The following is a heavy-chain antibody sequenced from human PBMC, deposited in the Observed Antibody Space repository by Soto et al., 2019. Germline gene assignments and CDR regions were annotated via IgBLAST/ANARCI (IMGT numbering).Heavy chain of an antibody. D-gene: IGHD1-1*01. CDR2: VYSTGGT. J-gene: IGHJ6*02. CDR3: VRQGIGNLHGLVDV. CDR1: SGPSSSHN. V-gene: IGHV4-59*08. Sequence: QVQLQQSGPGLVKPSETLSLTCSVSSGPSSSHNWGWIRQPPGRGLEWIGYVYSTGGTSYNPSLKGRVTTAADTATNHTSLTLTSVTAANTAVYYSVRQGIGNLHGLVDVWGQGTTVRVSS.